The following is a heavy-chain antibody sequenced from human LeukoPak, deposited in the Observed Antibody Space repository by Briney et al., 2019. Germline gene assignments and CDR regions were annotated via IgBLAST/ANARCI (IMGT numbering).Heavy chain of an antibody. J-gene: IGHJ5*02. V-gene: IGHV3-53*01. CDR1: GFSISDFY. CDR2: ISNGNT. Sequence: GGSLRLSCATSGFSISDFYTSWIRQAPGKGLEWVSAISNGNTYYADSVRGRFTISRDDSKNMVYLQMNSLRDEDTALYYCVREAGYCASVCLKSNWFDPWGQGTLVTVSS. CDR3: VREAGYCASVCLKSNWFDP. D-gene: IGHD2-21*02.